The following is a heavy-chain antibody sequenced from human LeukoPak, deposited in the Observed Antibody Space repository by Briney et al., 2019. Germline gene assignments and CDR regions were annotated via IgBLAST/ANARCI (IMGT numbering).Heavy chain of an antibody. CDR3: ARLSSTSRGERYYFDY. V-gene: IGHV4-31*03. CDR2: IYYSGNA. J-gene: IGHJ4*02. Sequence: PSETLSLTCTVSGGSINIGGYSWNWFRQHPGKGLEWIGYIYYSGNAFYNPSLKSRVTISVDTSKNQFSLKLSSVTAADTAVYYCARLSSTSRGERYYFDYWGQGTLVTVSS. D-gene: IGHD2-2*01. CDR1: GGSINIGGYS.